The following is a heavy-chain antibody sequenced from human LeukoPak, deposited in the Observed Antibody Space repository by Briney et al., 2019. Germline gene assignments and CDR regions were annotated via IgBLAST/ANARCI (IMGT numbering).Heavy chain of an antibody. CDR2: IIPIFGTA. Sequence: SVKVSCKASGGTFSSYAISWVRQAPGQGLEWMGRIIPIFGTANYAQKFQGRVTITTDESTSTAYMELSSLRSEDTAVYYCASGVENSYGYYYYYYMDVWGKGTTVTVSS. CDR1: GGTFSSYA. J-gene: IGHJ6*03. D-gene: IGHD5-18*01. CDR3: ASGVENSYGYYYYYYMDV. V-gene: IGHV1-69*05.